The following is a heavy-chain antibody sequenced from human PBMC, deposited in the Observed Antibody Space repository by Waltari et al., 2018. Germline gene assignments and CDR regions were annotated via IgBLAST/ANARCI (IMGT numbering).Heavy chain of an antibody. CDR2: IYHSGST. Sequence: QVQLQESGPGLVKPSETLSLTCAVSGYSISSGYYWGWIRQPPGKGLEWIGSIYHSGSTYYNPSLKSRVTISVDTSKNQFSLKLSSVTAADTAVYYCARGPPYGSGSYYQADWGQGTLVTVSS. CDR1: GYSISSGYY. D-gene: IGHD3-10*01. CDR3: ARGPPYGSGSYYQAD. V-gene: IGHV4-38-2*01. J-gene: IGHJ4*02.